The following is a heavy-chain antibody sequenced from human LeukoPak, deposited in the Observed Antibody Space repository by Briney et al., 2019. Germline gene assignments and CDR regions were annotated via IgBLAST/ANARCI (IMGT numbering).Heavy chain of an antibody. CDR2: IYYSGST. V-gene: IGHV4-39*07. J-gene: IGHJ6*02. CDR3: ARIRWVLLGYYDMDV. Sequence: TSETLSLTCTVSGGSISSSSYYWGWIRQPPGKGLEWIGSIYYSGSTYYNPSLKSRVTISVDTSKNQFSLKLSSVTAADTAVYYCARIRWVLLGYYDMDVWGQGTTVTVSS. D-gene: IGHD1-1*01. CDR1: GGSISSSSYY.